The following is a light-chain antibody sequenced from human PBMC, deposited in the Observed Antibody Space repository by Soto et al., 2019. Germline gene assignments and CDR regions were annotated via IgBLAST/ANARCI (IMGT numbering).Light chain of an antibody. CDR2: GAS. V-gene: IGKV3-20*01. CDR1: QSISSPY. J-gene: IGKJ5*01. CDR3: QQYGSSPIT. Sequence: EIVLTQSPGTLSLSPGERATLSCRASQSISSPYLAWYQQKPGQAPRLLIDGASSRATGVPDRFSGSGSGTDFTLTISRLEPEDFAVYYCQQYGSSPITFGQGTRLEIK.